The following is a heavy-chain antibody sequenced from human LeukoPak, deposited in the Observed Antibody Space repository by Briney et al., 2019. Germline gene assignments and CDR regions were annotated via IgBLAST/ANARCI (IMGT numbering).Heavy chain of an antibody. CDR2: IYYSGST. J-gene: IGHJ3*02. CDR3: ARERGGFGVVMKGVFDT. Sequence: SETLSLTCTVSGGSISSGGYYWSWIRQHPGKGLEWIGYIYYSGSTYYNPSLKSRVTISVDTSKNQFSLKLSSVTAADTAVYYCARERGGFGVVMKGVFDTWGQGTMVTASS. V-gene: IGHV4-31*03. D-gene: IGHD3-3*01. CDR1: GGSISSGGYY.